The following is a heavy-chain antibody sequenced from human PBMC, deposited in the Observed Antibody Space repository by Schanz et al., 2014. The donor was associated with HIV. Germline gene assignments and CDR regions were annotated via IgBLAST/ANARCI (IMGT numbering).Heavy chain of an antibody. V-gene: IGHV3-23*01. CDR2: ISVSGAST. CDR3: AQEEVPNDC. Sequence: EVQLLESGGGLVQPGGSLRLSCKVSGLTFSNHAMTWVRQAPGRGLEWLSAISVSGASTYYADSVKGRFTISRDNSKNTVYLQMDSLRAEDTAVYFCAQEEVPNDCWGQGTLVTVSS. CDR1: GLTFSNHA. D-gene: IGHD3-10*01. J-gene: IGHJ4*02.